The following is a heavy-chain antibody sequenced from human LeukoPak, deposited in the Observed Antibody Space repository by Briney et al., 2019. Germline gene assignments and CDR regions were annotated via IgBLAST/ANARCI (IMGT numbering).Heavy chain of an antibody. V-gene: IGHV4-59*10. J-gene: IGHJ6*02. D-gene: IGHD6-19*01. CDR3: TRVAGSAVAGHLDMDV. CDR1: GGSFINYY. Sequence: SSETLSLTCAVYGGSFINYYWSWIRQPAGKGLEWIGRIYTSGSTNYNPSLKSRVTMSIDTSKNQFSLKLSSVTAADTAVYYCTRVAGSAVAGHLDMDVWGQGTTVTVSS. CDR2: IYTSGST.